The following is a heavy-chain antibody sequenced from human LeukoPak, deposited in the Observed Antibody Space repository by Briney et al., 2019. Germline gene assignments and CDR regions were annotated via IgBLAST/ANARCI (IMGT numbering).Heavy chain of an antibody. V-gene: IGHV1-69*04. CDR1: GGTFSSYA. Sequence: SVKVSCKASGGTFSSYAISWVRRAPGQGLEWMGRIIPILGIANYAQKFQGRVTITADKSTSTAYMELSSLRSEDTAVYYCARDSMVRGVIILLDYWGQGTLVTVSS. J-gene: IGHJ4*02. D-gene: IGHD3-10*01. CDR3: ARDSMVRGVIILLDY. CDR2: IIPILGIA.